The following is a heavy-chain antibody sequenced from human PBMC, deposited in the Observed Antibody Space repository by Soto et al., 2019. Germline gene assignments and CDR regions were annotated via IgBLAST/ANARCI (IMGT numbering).Heavy chain of an antibody. V-gene: IGHV4-34*01. J-gene: IGHJ4*02. Sequence: QVQLQQWGAGLLKPSETLSLTCAVYGGSFSDFYWTWIRQLPRKGLEWIGEINHSGSTNYNPSLKSRVAISVDTSKNQFSLNLRSVTAADTAVYYCGPRGAVADPRGYWGQGTLVTVSS. D-gene: IGHD6-19*01. CDR1: GGSFSDFY. CDR2: INHSGST. CDR3: GPRGAVADPRGY.